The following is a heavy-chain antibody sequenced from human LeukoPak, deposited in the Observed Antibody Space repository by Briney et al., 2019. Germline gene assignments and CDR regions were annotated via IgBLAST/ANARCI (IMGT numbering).Heavy chain of an antibody. CDR2: ISGNGVNT. CDR3: ARVNRGDAFDI. D-gene: IGHD3-16*02. J-gene: IGHJ3*02. Sequence: PGGSLRLSCAASGFIFSTYAMNWVRQAPGEGLEWVSAISGNGVNTYYADSVKGRFTISRDNSKNTLYLQMNSLRAEDTAVYYCARVNRGDAFDIWGQGTLVTVSS. V-gene: IGHV3-23*01. CDR1: GFIFSTYA.